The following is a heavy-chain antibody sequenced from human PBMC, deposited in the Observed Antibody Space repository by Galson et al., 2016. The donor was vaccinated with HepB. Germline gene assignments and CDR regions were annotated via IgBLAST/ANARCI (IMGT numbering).Heavy chain of an antibody. CDR1: GDSVPSNSVA. CDR2: TYYRSRWYN. V-gene: IGHV6-1*01. Sequence: CAISGDSVPSNSVAWNWIRQSPSRGLEWLGRTYYRSRWYNDYATSMKSRITISPDTSKNQFSLRLTSVTPADTAVYYCARGRSYVHFDSWGQGTLVTVSS. D-gene: IGHD1-26*01. J-gene: IGHJ4*02. CDR3: ARGRSYVHFDS.